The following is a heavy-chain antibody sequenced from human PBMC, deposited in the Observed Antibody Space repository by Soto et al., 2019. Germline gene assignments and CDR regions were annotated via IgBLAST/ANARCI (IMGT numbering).Heavy chain of an antibody. CDR3: ARDRSGSYPPGDGMDV. J-gene: IGHJ6*02. CDR2: ISSSSSYT. D-gene: IGHD3-10*01. V-gene: IGHV3-21*01. Sequence: GGSLRLSCAASGFSFSSCSMNWVRQAPGKGLEWVSSISSSSSYTYYGDSVKGRFTIPRDNAKNSLYLQVNNLRAEDTAVYYCARDRSGSYPPGDGMDVWGQGTTVTVSS. CDR1: GFSFSSCS.